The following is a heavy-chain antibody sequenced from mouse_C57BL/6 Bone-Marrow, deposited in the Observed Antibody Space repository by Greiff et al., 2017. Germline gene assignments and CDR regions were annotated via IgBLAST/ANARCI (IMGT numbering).Heavy chain of an antibody. CDR3: ARTFYYDYDAIFAY. CDR1: GFTFSDYG. D-gene: IGHD2-4*01. Sequence: EVMLVASGGGLVKPGGSLKLSCAASGFTFSDYGMHWVRQAPETGLEWVAYISSGSSTIYSEDTVKGRFTISRDNAKNTLFLQMTSLRSEDTAMYYCARTFYYDYDAIFAYWGQGTLVTVSA. CDR2: ISSGSSTI. J-gene: IGHJ3*01. V-gene: IGHV5-17*01.